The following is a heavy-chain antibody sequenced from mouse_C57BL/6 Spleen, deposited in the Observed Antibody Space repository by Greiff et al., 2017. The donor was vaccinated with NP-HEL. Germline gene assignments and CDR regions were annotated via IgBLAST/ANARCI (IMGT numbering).Heavy chain of an antibody. Sequence: EVQLQQSGPELVKPGASVKIPCKASGYTFTDYNMDWVKQSHGKSLEWIGDINPNNGGTIYNQKFKGKATLTVDKSSSTAYMELRSLTYEDIAVYYCARRDYYGSHYSAMDYLDQGASVTVSS. CDR2: INPNNGGT. D-gene: IGHD1-1*01. J-gene: IGHJ4*01. CDR1: GYTFTDYN. V-gene: IGHV1-18*01. CDR3: ARRDYYGSHYSAMDY.